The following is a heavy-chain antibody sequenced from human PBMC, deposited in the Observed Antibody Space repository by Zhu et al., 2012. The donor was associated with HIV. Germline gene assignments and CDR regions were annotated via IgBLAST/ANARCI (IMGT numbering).Heavy chain of an antibody. V-gene: IGHV4-38-2*01. D-gene: IGHD4-23*01. J-gene: IGHJ4*02. CDR1: GYSISSGYY. Sequence: QVQLQESGPGLVKPSETLSLTCAVSGYSISSGYYWGWIRQPPGKGLEWIGSIYHSGSTYYNPSLKSRVTISVDTSKNQFSLKLSSGRPPQDTAVYYCARQVGGAADYWGQGPWSPSPQ. CDR3: ARQVGGAADY. CDR2: IYHSGST.